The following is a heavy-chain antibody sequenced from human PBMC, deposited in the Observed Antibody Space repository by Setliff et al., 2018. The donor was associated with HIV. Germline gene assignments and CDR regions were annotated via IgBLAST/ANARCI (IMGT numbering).Heavy chain of an antibody. V-gene: IGHV3-9*01. D-gene: IGHD5-18*01. CDR3: AKKARRGYSYDDAFDI. J-gene: IGHJ3*02. CDR2: ISWNSGSI. Sequence: PGGSLRLSCAASGFTFDDYAMHWVRQAPGMGLEWVSGISWNSGSIVYADSVKGRFTISRDNAMNSLYLQMNSLRAEDTALYYCAKKARRGYSYDDAFDIWGQGTLVTVSS. CDR1: GFTFDDYA.